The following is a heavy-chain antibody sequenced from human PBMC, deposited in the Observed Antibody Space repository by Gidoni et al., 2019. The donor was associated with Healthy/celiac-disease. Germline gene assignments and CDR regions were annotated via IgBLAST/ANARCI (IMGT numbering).Heavy chain of an antibody. CDR2: ISWNSGSI. D-gene: IGHD6-19*01. CDR1: GFTFDDYA. CDR3: AKDIQWLVVGAFDI. V-gene: IGHV3-9*01. J-gene: IGHJ3*02. Sequence: EVQLVESGGGLVQPGRSLRLSCAASGFTFDDYAMHWVRQAPGKGLEWVSGISWNSGSIGYADSVKGRFTISRDNAKNSLYLQMNSLRAEDTALYYCAKDIQWLVVGAFDIWGQGTMVTVSS.